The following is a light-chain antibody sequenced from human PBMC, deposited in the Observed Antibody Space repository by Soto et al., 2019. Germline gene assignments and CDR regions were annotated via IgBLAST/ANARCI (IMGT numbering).Light chain of an antibody. J-gene: IGKJ1*01. Sequence: EIVLTQSPATLSLSPGGGATLSCRASQSVSRYLAWYQQKPGQAPRLLIYDASNRATGIPARFSGSGSGTDFTLTISSRGPEDFAVYYCQQRSNWPWTFGQGTRVEIK. CDR1: QSVSRY. CDR3: QQRSNWPWT. CDR2: DAS. V-gene: IGKV3-11*01.